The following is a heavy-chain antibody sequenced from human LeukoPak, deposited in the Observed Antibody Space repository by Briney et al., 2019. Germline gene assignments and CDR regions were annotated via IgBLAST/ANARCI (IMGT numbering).Heavy chain of an antibody. Sequence: GASVKVSCMASGYTITSSDINWVRQATGQGLEWMGWMNPNSGNTGYAQKFQGRVTMTRNTSISTAYMELSSLRSEDTAVYYCARVMVRGVIPMGYWGQGTLVTVSS. CDR3: ARVMVRGVIPMGY. V-gene: IGHV1-8*02. D-gene: IGHD3-10*01. CDR1: GYTITSSD. CDR2: MNPNSGNT. J-gene: IGHJ4*02.